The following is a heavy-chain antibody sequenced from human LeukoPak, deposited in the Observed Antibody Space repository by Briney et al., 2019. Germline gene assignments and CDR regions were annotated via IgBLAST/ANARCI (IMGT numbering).Heavy chain of an antibody. D-gene: IGHD5-18*01. CDR2: MNPNSGNT. V-gene: IGHV1-8*01. CDR3: ATWEPSAMVTNYYFDY. CDR1: GYTFTSYD. Sequence: ASVKVSCKASGYTFTSYDINWVRQATGQGLEWMGWMNPNSGNTGYAQKFQGRVTMTEDTSTDTAYMELSSLRSEDTAVYYCATWEPSAMVTNYYFDYWGQGTLVTVSS. J-gene: IGHJ4*02.